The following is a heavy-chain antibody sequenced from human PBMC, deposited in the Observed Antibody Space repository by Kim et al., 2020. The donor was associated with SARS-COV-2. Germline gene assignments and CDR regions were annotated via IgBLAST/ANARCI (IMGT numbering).Heavy chain of an antibody. CDR2: ISTSGST. D-gene: IGHD4-17*01. CDR3: ARESFFDYGDNNVYYYGM. J-gene: IGHJ6*01. CDR1: GGSINDYY. Sequence: SETLSLTCTVSGGSINDYYWAWIRQPPGKGLEWIGYISTSGSTDYNPSLQSRVTISIDTSKNQFSLKVSSVTAADTAVYYCARESFFDYGDNNVYYYGM. V-gene: IGHV4-4*08.